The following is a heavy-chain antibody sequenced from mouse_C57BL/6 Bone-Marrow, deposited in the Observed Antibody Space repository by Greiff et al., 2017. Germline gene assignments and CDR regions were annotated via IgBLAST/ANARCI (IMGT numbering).Heavy chain of an antibody. CDR3: ARRGWLRDSYFDY. V-gene: IGHV1-5*01. D-gene: IGHD3-2*02. CDR2: IYPGNSDT. J-gene: IGHJ2*01. CDR1: GYTFTSYW. Sequence: EVQLMESGTVLARPGASVKMSCKTSGYTFTSYWMHWVKQRPGQGLEWIGAIYPGNSDTSYNQKFKGKAKLTAVTSSSTAYMELSSLTNEDSAVYYCARRGWLRDSYFDYWGKGTTLTVSS.